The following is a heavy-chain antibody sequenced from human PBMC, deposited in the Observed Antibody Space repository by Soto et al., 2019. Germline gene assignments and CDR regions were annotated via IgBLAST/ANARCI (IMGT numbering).Heavy chain of an antibody. V-gene: IGHV4-39*01. CDR1: GGSISSSSYY. CDR2: IYYSGST. Sequence: QLQLQESGPGLVKPSETLSLTCTVSGGSISSSSYYWGWIRQPPGKGLEWIGSIYYSGSTYYNPSLKSRVTIAVDTSKNKFSLKLRLVTAADTAVYFCARHKLVGYYDLWSCYYPSLDYGGQGTLVTVSS. D-gene: IGHD3-3*01. J-gene: IGHJ4*02. CDR3: ARHKLVGYYDLWSCYYPSLDY.